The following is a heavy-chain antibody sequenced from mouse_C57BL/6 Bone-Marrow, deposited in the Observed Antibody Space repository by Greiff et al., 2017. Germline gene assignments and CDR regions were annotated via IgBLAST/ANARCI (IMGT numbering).Heavy chain of an antibody. J-gene: IGHJ3*01. Sequence: QVQLQQSGTELVKPGASVKLSCTASGYTFNGYWMHWVKQRPGQGLEWIGNINPSNGGTNYNEKFKSKATLTADTSSNTAYMQLSSLTSEDSAVYYCARSTAQATLFAYWGQGTLVTVSA. CDR1: GYTFNGYW. CDR2: INPSNGGT. CDR3: ARSTAQATLFAY. D-gene: IGHD3-2*02. V-gene: IGHV1-53*01.